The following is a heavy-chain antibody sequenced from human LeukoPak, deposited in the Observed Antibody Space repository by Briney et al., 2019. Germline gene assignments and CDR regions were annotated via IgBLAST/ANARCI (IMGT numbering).Heavy chain of an antibody. CDR2: IKSDGSN. J-gene: IGHJ6*02. Sequence: GGSLRLSCAASGFTFSSYWMHWVRQAPGKGLGWVSRIKSDGSNYYADSVKGRFTIFRDNAKNTLYLQMNSLRAEDTAVYYCARGMSGYYGMDVWGQGTTVTVSS. V-gene: IGHV3-74*01. CDR1: GFTFSSYW. CDR3: ARGMSGYYGMDV.